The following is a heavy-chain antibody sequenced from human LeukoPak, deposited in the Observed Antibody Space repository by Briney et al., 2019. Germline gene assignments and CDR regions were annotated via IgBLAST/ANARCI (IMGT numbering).Heavy chain of an antibody. CDR2: FDPEDGET. Sequence: EASVKVSCKVSGYTLTELSMHWVRQAPGKGLEWMGGFDPEDGETIYAQKFQGRVTMTTDTSTSTAYMELRSLRSDDTAVYYCARDRYDFWSGYYSDYYYYYMDVWGKGTTVTVSS. D-gene: IGHD3-3*01. V-gene: IGHV1-24*01. J-gene: IGHJ6*03. CDR1: GYTLTELS. CDR3: ARDRYDFWSGYYSDYYYYYMDV.